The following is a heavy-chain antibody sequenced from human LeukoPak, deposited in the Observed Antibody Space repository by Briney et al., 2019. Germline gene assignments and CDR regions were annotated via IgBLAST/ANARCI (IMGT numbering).Heavy chain of an antibody. Sequence: ASVKVSCKASGYTFTGYCMHWVRQAPGQGLEWMGWINPNTGGTSYAQKFQGRVTMTRDTSISTAYMDLSRLRADDTAVYYCAREEFFDYWGQGTLVTVSS. CDR1: GYTFTGYC. V-gene: IGHV1-2*02. D-gene: IGHD3-10*01. J-gene: IGHJ4*02. CDR2: INPNTGGT. CDR3: AREEFFDY.